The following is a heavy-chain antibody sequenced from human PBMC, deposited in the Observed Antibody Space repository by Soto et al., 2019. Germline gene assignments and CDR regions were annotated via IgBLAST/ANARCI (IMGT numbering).Heavy chain of an antibody. Sequence: GGSLRLSCAASGFTFSSYAMSWVRQAPGKGLEWVSAICDSGGSNYNADPVRGRITIARNNSKKTPHLQSNIPTAETTAVYYCSKGGDSNCVQTSPEFEYYYMDVWGKGTTVTVSS. CDR3: SKGGDSNCVQTSPEFEYYYMDV. V-gene: IGHV3-23*01. D-gene: IGHD5-18*01. J-gene: IGHJ6*03. CDR1: GFTFSSYA. CDR2: ICDSGGSN.